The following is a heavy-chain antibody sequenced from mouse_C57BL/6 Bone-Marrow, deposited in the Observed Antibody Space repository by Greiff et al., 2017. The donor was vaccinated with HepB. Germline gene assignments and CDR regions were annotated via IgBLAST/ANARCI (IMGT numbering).Heavy chain of an antibody. J-gene: IGHJ3*01. D-gene: IGHD2-1*01. CDR1: GYTFTSYW. V-gene: IGHV1-55*01. CDR3: ARADLLAWFAY. CDR2: IYPGSGST. Sequence: VQLQQPGAELVKPGASVKMSCKASGYTFTSYWITWVKQRPGQGLEWIGDIYPGSGSTNYNEKFKSKATLTVDKASSTAYMQLSSLTSEDSAVYYCARADLLAWFAYWGQGTLVTVSA.